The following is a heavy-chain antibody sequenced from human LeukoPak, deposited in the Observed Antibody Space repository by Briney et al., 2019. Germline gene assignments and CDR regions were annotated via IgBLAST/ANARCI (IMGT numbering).Heavy chain of an antibody. CDR1: GFTFSNYG. J-gene: IGHJ6*03. CDR3: ARDPYSGSYGDYYYYYMDV. V-gene: IGHV3-21*01. CDR2: ITSSSRYI. D-gene: IGHD1-26*01. Sequence: GGSLRLSCAASGFTFSNYGMSWVRQAPGKGLEWVSSITSSSRYIYYADSVKGRFTISRDNAKSSLYLQMNSLRAEDTAVYYCARDPYSGSYGDYYYYYMDVWGKGTTVTISS.